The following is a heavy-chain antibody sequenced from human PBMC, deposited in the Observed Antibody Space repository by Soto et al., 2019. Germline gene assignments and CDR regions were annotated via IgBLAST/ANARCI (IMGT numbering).Heavy chain of an antibody. CDR3: ARVPDTWSDSYFDF. J-gene: IGHJ4*02. Sequence: SEILSLTCTVSGGSISSSSYYWGWIRQPPGKGLEWIGSFHYGGSTYYNPSLKSRVTISVDTSRNTVYLQMNSLRTDDTAVYYCARVPDTWSDSYFDFWGQGIPVNVSS. CDR1: GGSISSSSYY. CDR2: FHYGGST. V-gene: IGHV4-39*01. D-gene: IGHD3-3*01.